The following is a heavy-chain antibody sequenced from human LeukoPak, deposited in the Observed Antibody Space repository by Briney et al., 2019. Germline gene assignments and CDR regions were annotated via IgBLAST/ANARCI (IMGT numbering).Heavy chain of an antibody. CDR2: IYYSGST. D-gene: IGHD2-2*02. Sequence: PSETLSLTCTVSGGSISSYYWSWIRQPPGKGLEWIGYIYYSGSTNYNPSLKSRVTISVDTSKNQFSLKLSSVTAADTAVYYCARKLGYCSSTSCYITHGYYYYGMDVWGQGTTVTVSS. CDR1: GGSISSYY. J-gene: IGHJ6*02. CDR3: ARKLGYCSSTSCYITHGYYYYGMDV. V-gene: IGHV4-59*01.